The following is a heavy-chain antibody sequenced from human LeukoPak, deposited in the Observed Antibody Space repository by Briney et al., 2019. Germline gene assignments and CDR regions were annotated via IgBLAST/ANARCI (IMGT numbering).Heavy chain of an antibody. V-gene: IGHV3-30-3*01. Sequence: PGRSLRLSCAASGFTFSSYAMHWVRQAPGKGLEWVAVISYDGSNKYYADSVKGRFTISRDNSKNTLYLQMNSLRAEDTAVYYCAKDHPVFDYWGQGTLVTVSP. CDR2: ISYDGSNK. CDR3: AKDHPVFDY. CDR1: GFTFSSYA. J-gene: IGHJ4*02.